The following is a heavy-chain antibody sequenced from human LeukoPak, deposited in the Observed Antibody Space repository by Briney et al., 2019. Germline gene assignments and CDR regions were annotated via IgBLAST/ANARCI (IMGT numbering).Heavy chain of an antibody. CDR3: AKDAQPRSRWFDP. CDR2: IKQDGSEK. CDR1: GFIFKDYW. J-gene: IGHJ5*02. Sequence: GGSLRLSCAASGFIFKDYWMIWVRQAPGKGLEWVANIKQDGSEKYYVDSMKGRFTISRDNAKNSLYLQMNTLRAEDTAMYYCAKDAQPRSRWFDPWGQGTLVTVSS. D-gene: IGHD3-16*01. V-gene: IGHV3-7*03.